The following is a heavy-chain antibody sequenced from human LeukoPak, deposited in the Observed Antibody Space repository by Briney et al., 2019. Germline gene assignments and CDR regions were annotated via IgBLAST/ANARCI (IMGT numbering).Heavy chain of an antibody. V-gene: IGHV4-4*09. CDR3: ARGLWLRLGYYYYYMDV. D-gene: IGHD5-12*01. CDR1: GGSISSYY. J-gene: IGHJ6*03. CDR2: IYTSGST. Sequence: PPETLSLTCTVSGGSISSYYWSWIRQPPGKGLEWIGYIYTSGSTNYNPSLKSRVTISVDTSKNQFSLKLSSVTAADTAVYYCARGLWLRLGYYYYYMDVWGKGTTVTVSS.